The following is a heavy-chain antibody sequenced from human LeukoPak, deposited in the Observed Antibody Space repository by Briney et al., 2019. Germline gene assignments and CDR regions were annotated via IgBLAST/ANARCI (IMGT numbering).Heavy chain of an antibody. CDR2: ISAYNGNT. D-gene: IGHD3-3*01. Sequence: ASVKVSCKASGYTFTSYGISWVRQAPGQGLEWMGWISAYNGNTNYAQKLQGRVTMTTDTSTSTAYMELRSLRSVDTAVYYCARDPTVRFLEWLPHLGGWYYGMDVWGQGTTVTVSS. CDR3: ARDPTVRFLEWLPHLGGWYYGMDV. CDR1: GYTFTSYG. V-gene: IGHV1-18*01. J-gene: IGHJ6*02.